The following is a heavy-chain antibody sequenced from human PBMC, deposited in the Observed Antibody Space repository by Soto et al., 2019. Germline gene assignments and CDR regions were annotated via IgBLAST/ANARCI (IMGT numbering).Heavy chain of an antibody. Sequence: GGSLRLSCAASGFTFSSYGMHWVRQAPGKGLEWVAVIWYDGSNKYYADSVKGRFTISRDNSKNTLYLQMNSLRAEDTAVYYCATLYYDILTGYYDAFDIWGQGTMVTVSS. D-gene: IGHD3-9*01. V-gene: IGHV3-33*01. CDR3: ATLYYDILTGYYDAFDI. J-gene: IGHJ3*02. CDR2: IWYDGSNK. CDR1: GFTFSSYG.